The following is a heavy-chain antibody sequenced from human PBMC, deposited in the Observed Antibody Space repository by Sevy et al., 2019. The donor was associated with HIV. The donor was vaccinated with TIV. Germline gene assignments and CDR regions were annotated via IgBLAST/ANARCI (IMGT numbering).Heavy chain of an antibody. Sequence: ASLKVSCKASGYTFTGYYMHWVRQAPGQGLEWMGWINPNSGGTNYAQKFQGWDTMTRDTSISTGCMEMSRLRSDDTAVYYCARGGGGTYSSGWYGYYYYYMDVWGKGTTVTVSS. CDR3: ARGGGGTYSSGWYGYYYYYMDV. CDR2: INPNSGGT. D-gene: IGHD6-19*01. CDR1: GYTFTGYY. J-gene: IGHJ6*03. V-gene: IGHV1-2*04.